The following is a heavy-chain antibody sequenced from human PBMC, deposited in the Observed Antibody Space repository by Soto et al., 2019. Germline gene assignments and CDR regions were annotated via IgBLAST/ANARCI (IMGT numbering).Heavy chain of an antibody. D-gene: IGHD4-4*01. Sequence: SETLSLTCTVSGGSISSGGYYWSWIRQHPGKGLEWIGYIYYSGSTYYNPSLKSRVTISVDTSKNQFSLKLSSVTAADTAVYYCAREVTVTHNWFDPWGQGTLVTVSS. CDR3: AREVTVTHNWFDP. CDR1: GGSISSGGYY. J-gene: IGHJ5*02. V-gene: IGHV4-31*03. CDR2: IYYSGST.